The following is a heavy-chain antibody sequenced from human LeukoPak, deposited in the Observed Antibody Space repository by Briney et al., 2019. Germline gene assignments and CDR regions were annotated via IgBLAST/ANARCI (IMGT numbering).Heavy chain of an antibody. CDR3: ARRVVVASANWFDP. CDR2: INPNSGGT. V-gene: IGHV1-2*02. CDR1: GYTFTGYY. J-gene: IGHJ5*02. D-gene: IGHD2-15*01. Sequence: ASVKVSSKASGYTFTGYYMHWVRQAPGQGLEWMGWINPNSGGTNYAQKFQGRVTMTRDTSISTAYMELSRLRSDDTAVYYCARRVVVASANWFDPWGQGTLVTVSS.